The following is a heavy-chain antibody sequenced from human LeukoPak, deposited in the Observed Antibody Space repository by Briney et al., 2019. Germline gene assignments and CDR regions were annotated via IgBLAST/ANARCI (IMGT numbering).Heavy chain of an antibody. V-gene: IGHV4-61*01. Sequence: SETLSLTCTVSGGSISSSSYYWGWIRQPPGKGLEWIGYIYYSGSTNYNPSLKSRVTISIDTSKNQFSLKLSSVTAADTAVYYCARDFYYGSGSYVRSRRVNWFDPWGQGTLVTVSS. J-gene: IGHJ5*02. CDR1: GGSISSSSYY. CDR2: IYYSGST. CDR3: ARDFYYGSGSYVRSRRVNWFDP. D-gene: IGHD3-10*01.